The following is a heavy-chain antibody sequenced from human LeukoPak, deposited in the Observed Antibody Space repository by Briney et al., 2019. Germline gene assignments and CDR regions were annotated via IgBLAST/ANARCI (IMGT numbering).Heavy chain of an antibody. CDR1: GGTLSSYA. CDR3: ARGCSSTSCHLDV. CDR2: IIPIFGTA. Sequence: GSSVKVSCKASGGTLSSYAISRVRQAPGQGLEWMGGIIPIFGTANYAQKFQGSVTITTDESTSTAYMELSSLRSEDTAVYYCARGCSSTSCHLDVWGKGTTVTVSS. V-gene: IGHV1-69*05. J-gene: IGHJ6*04. D-gene: IGHD2-2*01.